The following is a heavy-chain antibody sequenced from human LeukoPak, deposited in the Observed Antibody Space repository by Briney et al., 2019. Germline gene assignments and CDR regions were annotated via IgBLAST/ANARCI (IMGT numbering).Heavy chain of an antibody. D-gene: IGHD3-16*02. CDR2: INHSGST. Sequence: SETLSLTCAVYGGSFSGYYWSWIRQPPGKGLEWIGEINHSGSTNYNPSLKSRVTISVDTSKNQFSLELSSVTAADTAVYYCARTTGLYDAFDIWGQGTMVTVSS. CDR3: ARTTGLYDAFDI. CDR1: GGSFSGYY. V-gene: IGHV4-34*01. J-gene: IGHJ3*02.